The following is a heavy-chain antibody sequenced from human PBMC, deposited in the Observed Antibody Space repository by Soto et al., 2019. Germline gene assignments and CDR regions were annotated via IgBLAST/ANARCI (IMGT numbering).Heavy chain of an antibody. D-gene: IGHD3-22*01. V-gene: IGHV3-30-3*01. CDR1: GFTFSSYA. CDR2: ISYDGSNK. J-gene: IGHJ6*02. Sequence: PGGSLILSCAASGFTFSSYAMHWVRQAPGKGLEWVAVISYDGSNKYYADSVKGRFTISRDNSKNTLYLQMNSLRAEDTAVYYCAREYITMIVLVQTDYYGMDVWGQGTTVTVSS. CDR3: AREYITMIVLVQTDYYGMDV.